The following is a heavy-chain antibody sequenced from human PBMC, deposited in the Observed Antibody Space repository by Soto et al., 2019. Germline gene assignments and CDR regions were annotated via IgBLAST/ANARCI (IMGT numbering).Heavy chain of an antibody. J-gene: IGHJ6*03. CDR3: ARGGLRAYYMDV. V-gene: IGHV3-74*01. CDR2: IKSDGSST. CDR1: GFTFSSYW. Sequence: EVQMVEPGGGLVQPGGSLRLSCAASGFTFSSYWMHWVRQAPGKGLVWVSRIKSDGSSTNYADSVKGRFTISRDNAKNTLYLQMNSLGAEDTAVYYCARGGLRAYYMDVWGKGTTVTVSS. D-gene: IGHD3-16*01.